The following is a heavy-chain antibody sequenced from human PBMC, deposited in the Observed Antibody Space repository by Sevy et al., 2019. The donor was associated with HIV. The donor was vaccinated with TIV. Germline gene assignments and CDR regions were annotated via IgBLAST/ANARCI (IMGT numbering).Heavy chain of an antibody. J-gene: IGHJ6*02. CDR1: GFNVGDYV. CDR2: IRSKAYGETR. D-gene: IGHD3-10*01. Sequence: GGSLRLSCRASGFNVGDYVMNWFRQAPGKGLDWVGFIRSKAYGETREYAAFVKGRVTISREDSKGIAYLQMHRLKTEDTGRYYCTRAMYYHDSGSYYGMDVWGQGTTVTVSS. V-gene: IGHV3-49*03. CDR3: TRAMYYHDSGSYYGMDV.